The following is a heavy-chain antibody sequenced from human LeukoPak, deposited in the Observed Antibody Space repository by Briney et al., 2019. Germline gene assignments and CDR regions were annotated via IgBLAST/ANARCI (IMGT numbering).Heavy chain of an antibody. J-gene: IGHJ4*02. CDR3: ARGGRGYSYGSVDY. Sequence: GGSLRLSCAASGFTVSSNYMSWVRQAPGKGLEWVSVIYSGGSTYYADSVKGRFTISRDNSKNTLYLQMNSLRAEDTAVYYCARGGRGYSYGSVDYWGQGTLVTVSS. CDR2: IYSGGST. CDR1: GFTVSSNY. V-gene: IGHV3-66*01. D-gene: IGHD5-18*01.